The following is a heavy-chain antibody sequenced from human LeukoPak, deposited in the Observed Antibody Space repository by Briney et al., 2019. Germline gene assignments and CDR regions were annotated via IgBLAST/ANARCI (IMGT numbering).Heavy chain of an antibody. Sequence: GGSLRLSCAASGLTFSGDGMSWVRRAPGKGLGGVANIKQDGSEKYHVDTVNGPFTISRDNAKNSLYLQMNSLRAEDTAVYYCARDRVRGIQLDYWGQGTLVTVSS. D-gene: IGHD5-18*01. CDR2: IKQDGSEK. V-gene: IGHV3-7*01. J-gene: IGHJ4*02. CDR1: GLTFSGDG. CDR3: ARDRVRGIQLDY.